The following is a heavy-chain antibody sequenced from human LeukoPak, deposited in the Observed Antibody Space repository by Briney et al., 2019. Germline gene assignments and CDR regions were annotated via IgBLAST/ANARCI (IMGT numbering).Heavy chain of an antibody. CDR2: ISGSGGST. V-gene: IGHV3-23*01. J-gene: IGHJ4*02. CDR1: GFTFSSYA. D-gene: IGHD3-9*01. Sequence: PGGSLRLSCAASGFTFSSYAMSWVRQAPGKGLEWVSAISGSGGSTYYADSVKGRFTISRDNSKNTLYLQMNSLRAEDTAVYYCAKGPADYDILTGYWVDYWGQGTLVTVSS. CDR3: AKGPADYDILTGYWVDY.